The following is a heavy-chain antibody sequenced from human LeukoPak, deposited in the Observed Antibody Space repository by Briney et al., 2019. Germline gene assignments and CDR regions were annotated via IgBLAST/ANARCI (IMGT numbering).Heavy chain of an antibody. D-gene: IGHD3-22*01. V-gene: IGHV1-18*01. Sequence: GASVKVSCKASGGTFSSYAISWVRQAPGQGLEWMGWISAYNGNTNYAQKLQGRVTMTTDTSTSTAYMELRSLRSDDTAVYYCARDYYDSSGYSYYYYYMDVWGKGTTVTVSS. CDR3: ARDYYDSSGYSYYYYYMDV. CDR2: ISAYNGNT. CDR1: GGTFSSYA. J-gene: IGHJ6*03.